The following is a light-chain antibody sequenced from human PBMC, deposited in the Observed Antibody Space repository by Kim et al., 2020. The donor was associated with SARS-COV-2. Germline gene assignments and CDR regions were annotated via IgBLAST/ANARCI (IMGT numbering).Light chain of an antibody. Sequence: TSSDVGDYDYVSWYQQHPGKAPKLIISDVSNRPSGVSSRFSGSKSGNTASLTISGLQDEDEADYYCCSYARGSAYVFGTGTKVTVL. CDR3: CSYARGSAYV. CDR2: DVS. V-gene: IGLV2-14*03. J-gene: IGLJ1*01. CDR1: SSDVGDYDY.